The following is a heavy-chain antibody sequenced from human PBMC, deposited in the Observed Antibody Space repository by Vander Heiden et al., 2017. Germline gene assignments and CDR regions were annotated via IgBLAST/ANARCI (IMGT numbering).Heavy chain of an antibody. CDR1: GFTFSSYG. CDR3: ARDRYTTSSGVVDV. CDR2: IWYDGNNK. V-gene: IGHV3-33*01. J-gene: IGHJ6*02. D-gene: IGHD1-20*01. Sequence: QVQLVESGGGVVQPGRSLRLSCAASGFTFSSYGMHWVRQAPGKGLEWVAVIWYDGNNKYYADSVKGRFTISRDNSKNTLYLQMKSMRAEDTAVYYCARDRYTTSSGVVDVWGQGPTVTVYS.